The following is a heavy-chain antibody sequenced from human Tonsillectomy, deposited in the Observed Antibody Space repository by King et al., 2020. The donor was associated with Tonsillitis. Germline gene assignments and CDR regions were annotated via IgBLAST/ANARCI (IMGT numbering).Heavy chain of an antibody. CDR3: ARVVGPRGYCTSSSCYFGRFDP. CDR1: GGTFSSHA. D-gene: IGHD2-15*01. V-gene: IGHV1-69*06. J-gene: IGHJ5*02. Sequence: QLVQSGSEVKKPGSSVKVSCKASGGTFSSHAISWVRQAPGQGPEWMGGIIPIFGTATYAQNLQGRITVTADKSTSTAYMELSRLKSEDTAVYYCARVVGPRGYCTSSSCYFGRFDPWGQGTLVTVSS. CDR2: IIPIFGTA.